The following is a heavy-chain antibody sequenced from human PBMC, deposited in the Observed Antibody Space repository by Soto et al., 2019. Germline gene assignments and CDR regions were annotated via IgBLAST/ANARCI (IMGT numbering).Heavy chain of an antibody. CDR1: GFTFDDYA. V-gene: IGHV3-9*01. CDR3: AKDKSYYYYGMDV. J-gene: IGHJ6*02. CDR2: ISWNSGSI. Sequence: EVQLVESGGGLVQPGRSLRLSCAASGFTFDDYAMHWVRQAPGKGLEWVSGISWNSGSIDYADSVKGRFTISRDNAKKSLYLQMNSLRAGDTALYYCAKDKSYYYYGMDVWGQGTTVTVSS.